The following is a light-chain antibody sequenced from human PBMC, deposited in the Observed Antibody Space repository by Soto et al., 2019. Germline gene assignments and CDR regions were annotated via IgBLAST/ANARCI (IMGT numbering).Light chain of an antibody. Sequence: EIVLTHSPGTLSLSPWEIATLSCRASQSVTSTHLAWYQQKPGQAPRLLIYEASSRANGIPARFSGSGSGTDFTLTISSLEPEDFAVYYRQQRRNWPLTFGGGTKVDIK. J-gene: IGKJ4*01. V-gene: IGKV3D-20*02. CDR3: QQRRNWPLT. CDR1: QSVTSTH. CDR2: EAS.